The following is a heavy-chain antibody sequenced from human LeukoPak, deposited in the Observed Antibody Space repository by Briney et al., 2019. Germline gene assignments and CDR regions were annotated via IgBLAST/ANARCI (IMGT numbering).Heavy chain of an antibody. D-gene: IGHD1-26*01. CDR3: ARENVVGATTWGGDY. J-gene: IGHJ4*02. CDR2: IIPIFGTA. CDR1: GGTFSSYA. V-gene: IGHV1-69*05. Sequence: WASVKVSCKASGGTFSSYAISWVRQAPGQGLEWMGGIIPIFGTANYAQKFQGRVTITTDESTSTAYMELSSLRSEDTAVYYCARENVVGATTWGGDYWGQGTLVTVSS.